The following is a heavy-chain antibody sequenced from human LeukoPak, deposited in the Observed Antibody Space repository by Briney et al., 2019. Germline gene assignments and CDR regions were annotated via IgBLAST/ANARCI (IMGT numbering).Heavy chain of an antibody. V-gene: IGHV3-30*18. CDR1: GFTFSSYE. J-gene: IGHJ4*02. CDR2: ISSDGSKK. CDR3: AKEYLEAAAGTDFDY. D-gene: IGHD6-13*01. Sequence: GGSLRLSCAASGFTFSSYEMNWVRQAPGKGLEWVALISSDGSKKYYADSVRGRFTISRDNSKNTLYLQMNSLRAEDSAVYYCAKEYLEAAAGTDFDYWGQGTLVTVSS.